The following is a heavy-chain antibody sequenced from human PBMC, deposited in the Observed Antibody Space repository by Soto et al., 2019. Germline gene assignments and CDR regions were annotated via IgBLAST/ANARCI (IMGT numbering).Heavy chain of an antibody. CDR1: GFTFSSDW. J-gene: IGHJ4*02. V-gene: IGHV3-7*01. D-gene: IGHD2-15*01. CDR3: ARAEGVVVVVAAGNFDY. Sequence: EVQLVESGGGLVQPGGSLRLSCAASGFTFSSDWMSWVRQAPGKGLEWVANIKQDGSEKYYVDSVKGRFTISRDNAKNSLYLQMNSLRAEDTAVYYCARAEGVVVVVAAGNFDYWGQGTLVTVSS. CDR2: IKQDGSEK.